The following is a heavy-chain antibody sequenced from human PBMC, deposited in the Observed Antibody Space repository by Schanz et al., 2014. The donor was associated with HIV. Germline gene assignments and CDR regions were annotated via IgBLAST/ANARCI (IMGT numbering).Heavy chain of an antibody. CDR2: ISYDGTKK. J-gene: IGHJ4*02. Sequence: QVQLAESGGGVVQPGRSLRLSCVASGFTFNNYGMHWVRQAPGKGLAWVAVISYDGTKKNYADSMKGRFSISRDNSKNTVYLQAKSLRPEDTAVYYCAKPEYDSRGSSQSHFDYWGQGTLVTVSS. D-gene: IGHD3-22*01. CDR3: AKPEYDSRGSSQSHFDY. CDR1: GFTFNNYG. V-gene: IGHV3-30*18.